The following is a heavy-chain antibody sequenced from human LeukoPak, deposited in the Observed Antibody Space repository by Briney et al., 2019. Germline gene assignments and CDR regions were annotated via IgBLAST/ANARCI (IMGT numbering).Heavy chain of an antibody. CDR1: GYTFTSYD. D-gene: IGHD3-22*01. V-gene: IGHV1-8*01. CDR3: ARRRMIVPGSWFDP. Sequence: ASVKVSCXASGYTFTSYDINWVRQATGQGLEWMGWMNPNSGNTGYAQKFQGRVTMTRNTSISTAYMELSSLRSEDTAVYYCARRRMIVPGSWFDPWGQGTLVTVSS. CDR2: MNPNSGNT. J-gene: IGHJ5*02.